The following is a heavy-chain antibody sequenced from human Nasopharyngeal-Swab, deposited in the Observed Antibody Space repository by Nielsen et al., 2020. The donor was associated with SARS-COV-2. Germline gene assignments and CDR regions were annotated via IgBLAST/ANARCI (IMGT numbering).Heavy chain of an antibody. CDR2: ILPMFGRA. Sequence: SVKVSCKASGGTFSSNAINWVRQAPGQGLEWMGGILPMFGRASYAQKFQGRVTITADKSTSTAYMELSRLRSEDTAVYYCARERGISGDQYHYYMDVWGKGTTVTVSS. V-gene: IGHV1-69*06. CDR3: ARERGISGDQYHYYMDV. D-gene: IGHD2-21*02. CDR1: GGTFSSNA. J-gene: IGHJ6*03.